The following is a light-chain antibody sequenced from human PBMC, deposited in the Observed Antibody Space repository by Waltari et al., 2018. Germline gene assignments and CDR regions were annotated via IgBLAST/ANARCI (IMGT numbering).Light chain of an antibody. V-gene: IGKV1-5*03. CDR3: QQYGIYRA. J-gene: IGKJ1*01. CDR2: RAS. CDR1: QSVSTW. Sequence: DVQMTQSPSTLSASVGDRVTITCRASQSVSTWLAWYQQKPGKAPNLLIYRASTLETGVPSRFSGSGSGTEFTLTISSLQPDDFATYYCQQYGIYRAFGQGTKVHIK.